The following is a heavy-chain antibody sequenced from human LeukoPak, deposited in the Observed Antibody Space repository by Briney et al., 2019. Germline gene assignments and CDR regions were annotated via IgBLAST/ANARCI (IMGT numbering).Heavy chain of an antibody. CDR1: GGTFSSYA. CDR2: IIPIFGTA. CDR3: AGPDYYSSGSHYKSYYYYGMDV. Sequence: ASVKVSCKASGGTFSSYAISWVRQAPGQGLEWMGGIIPIFGTANYAQKFQGRVTITADESTSTAYMELSSLRSEDTAVYYCAGPDYYSSGSHYKSYYYYGMDVWGKGTTVTVSS. D-gene: IGHD3-10*01. J-gene: IGHJ6*04. V-gene: IGHV1-69*13.